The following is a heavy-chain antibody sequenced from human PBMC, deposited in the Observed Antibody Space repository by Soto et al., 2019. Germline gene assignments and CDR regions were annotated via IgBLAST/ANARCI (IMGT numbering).Heavy chain of an antibody. CDR2: ISSRSGTI. D-gene: IGHD5-18*01. V-gene: IGHV3-11*01. J-gene: IGHJ4*02. Sequence: QVQLVESGGGLVKPGGSLRLSCAASGFSFSDYYMTWIRQAPGQGLEWVSYISSRSGTIFYADSVKGRFTLSRDNSKNSMYLQMNSLRPEDTSVYYCAREVDRALVGSTHYFDYWGQGTLVTVSS. CDR3: AREVDRALVGSTHYFDY. CDR1: GFSFSDYY.